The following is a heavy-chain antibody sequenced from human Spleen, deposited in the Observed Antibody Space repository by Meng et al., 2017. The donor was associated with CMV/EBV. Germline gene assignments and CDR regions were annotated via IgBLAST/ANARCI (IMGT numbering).Heavy chain of an antibody. V-gene: IGHV3-21*01. D-gene: IGHD2-2*01. CDR1: GFTFSSYS. Sequence: ASGFTFSSYSMNWVRQAPGKGLELVSSISSSSSYIYYADSVKGRFTISRDNAKNSLYLQMNSLRAEDTAVYYCARSPYCSSTSCPSVWGQGTLVTVSS. J-gene: IGHJ4*02. CDR2: ISSSSSYI. CDR3: ARSPYCSSTSCPSV.